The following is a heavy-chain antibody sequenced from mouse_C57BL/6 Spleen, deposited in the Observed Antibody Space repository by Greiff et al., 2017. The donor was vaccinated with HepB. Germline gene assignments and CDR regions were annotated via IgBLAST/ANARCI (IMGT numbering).Heavy chain of an antibody. J-gene: IGHJ3*01. CDR1: GYTFTDYY. CDR2: INPNNGGT. V-gene: IGHV1-26*01. D-gene: IGHD1-1*01. CDR3: ARWRDYYVSSLAWFAY. Sequence: VQLQQSGPELVKPGASVKISCKASGYTFTDYYMNWVKQSHGKSLEWIGDINPNNGGTSYNQKFKGKATLTVDKSSSTAYMELRSLTSEDSAVYYCARWRDYYVSSLAWFAYWGQGTLVTVSA.